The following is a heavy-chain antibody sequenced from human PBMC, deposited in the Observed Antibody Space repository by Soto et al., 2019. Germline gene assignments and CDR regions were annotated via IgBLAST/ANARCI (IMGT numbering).Heavy chain of an antibody. CDR2: ISGSSSTI. CDR1: GFTFGAYS. Sequence: GGSLRLSCAASGFTFGAYSMNWVRQAPGKGLEWVSQISGSSSTIYYADSVQGRITISRDNALNSLFLQMNSLRAEDTAAYYCARERPFDYWGQGPPVTVSS. J-gene: IGHJ4*02. V-gene: IGHV3-48*04. CDR3: ARERPFDY.